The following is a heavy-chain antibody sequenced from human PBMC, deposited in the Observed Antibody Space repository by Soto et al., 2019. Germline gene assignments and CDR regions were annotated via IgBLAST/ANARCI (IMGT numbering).Heavy chain of an antibody. CDR3: ARHYAFDI. CDR2: IYPGDSHT. Sequence: GESLKISCKDSGYSFTNYWIAWVRQMPGKGLEWMGIIYPGDSHTRYSPSFQGQVTISVDKSISTAYLQWSSLKASDTAMYYCARHYAFDIWGQGTMVTVSS. V-gene: IGHV5-51*01. J-gene: IGHJ3*02. CDR1: GYSFTNYW.